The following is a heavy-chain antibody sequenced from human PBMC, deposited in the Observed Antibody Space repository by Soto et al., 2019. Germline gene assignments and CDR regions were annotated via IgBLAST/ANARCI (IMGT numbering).Heavy chain of an antibody. CDR2: ISWNSGSI. J-gene: IGHJ4*02. CDR1: GFTFDDYA. V-gene: IGHV3-9*01. Sequence: EVQLVESGGDLVQPGRSLRLSCAASGFTFDDYAMHWVRQAPGKGLEWVSVISWNSGSIGYADSVKGRFTISRDNAKNSLYLQMNSLRPEDTAFYYCAKETQANLGTGGFDYWGQGSPVTVSS. CDR3: AKETQANLGTGGFDY. D-gene: IGHD7-27*01.